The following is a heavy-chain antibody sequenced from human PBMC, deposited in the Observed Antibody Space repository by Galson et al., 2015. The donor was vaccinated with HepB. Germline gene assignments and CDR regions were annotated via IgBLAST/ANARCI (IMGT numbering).Heavy chain of an antibody. D-gene: IGHD1-7*01. CDR3: VKDKGELRGSGGDLRGFGSGFPTYYFDY. CDR2: CSWNGDYV. Sequence: SLRLSCAASGFTFDNYAMHWVRQAPGEGLEWVSSCSWNGDYVDYADSVEGRFTISRDNAKNSLYLQMNSLRVEDTALYYCVKDKGELRGSGGDLRGFGSGFPTYYFDYWGRGTLVTVSS. J-gene: IGHJ4*02. V-gene: IGHV3-9*01. CDR1: GFTFDNYA.